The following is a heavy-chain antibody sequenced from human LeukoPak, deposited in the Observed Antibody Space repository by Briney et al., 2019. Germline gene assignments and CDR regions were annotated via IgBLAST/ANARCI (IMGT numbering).Heavy chain of an antibody. CDR1: GYTFTDYD. CDR3: ARAGHSSSWYYYYGMDV. CDR2: MNPDSGNT. J-gene: IGHJ6*02. Sequence: ASVKVSCKSSGYTFTDYDINWVRQAAGQGLEWMGWMNPDSGNTGYAQKFQGRVTMTRDTSTNTAYMELTSLRFEDTAVYYCARAGHSSSWYYYYGMDVWGQGTTVTVSS. V-gene: IGHV1-8*02. D-gene: IGHD6-13*01.